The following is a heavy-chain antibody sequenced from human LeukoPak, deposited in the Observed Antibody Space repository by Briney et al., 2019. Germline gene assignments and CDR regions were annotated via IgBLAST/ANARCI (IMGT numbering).Heavy chain of an antibody. Sequence: GESLKISCKGSGYSFTSYWIGWVRQMPGKGLEWMGIIYPGDSDTRYSPSSQGQVTISADKSISTAYLQWSSLKASDTAMYYCARHPYYYGSGSYYNEVWFDPWGQGTLVTVSS. J-gene: IGHJ5*02. D-gene: IGHD3-10*01. V-gene: IGHV5-51*01. CDR3: ARHPYYYGSGSYYNEVWFDP. CDR1: GYSFTSYW. CDR2: IYPGDSDT.